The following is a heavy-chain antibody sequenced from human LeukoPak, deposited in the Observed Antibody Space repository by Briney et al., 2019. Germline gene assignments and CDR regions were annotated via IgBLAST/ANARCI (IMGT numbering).Heavy chain of an antibody. V-gene: IGHV4-39*01. CDR2: LYYGVNT. Sequence: SETLSLTCTVSGDSVTTTNFYWGWIRQAPGKGLEWTGNLYYGVNTYYKPSLKSRVTISVDTSLNQFSLILTSVTAADTGVYYCARLRVQQLASSYYMDVWGKGTTVTVSS. J-gene: IGHJ6*03. D-gene: IGHD6-13*01. CDR1: GDSVTTTNFY. CDR3: ARLRVQQLASSYYMDV.